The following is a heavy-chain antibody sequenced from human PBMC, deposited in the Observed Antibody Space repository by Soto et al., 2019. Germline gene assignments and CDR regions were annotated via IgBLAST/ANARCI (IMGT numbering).Heavy chain of an antibody. CDR2: IYPGDSDT. V-gene: IGHV5-51*01. CDR3: VRHVRTAGSNAMEV. D-gene: IGHD3-10*02. Sequence: GESLKISCKASGYRFTTSWIAWVRQMPGKALEWMGTIYPGDSDTTYSPSFQGPVTISADNSITTAYLQWSSLKASDNAMYYCVRHVRTAGSNAMEVWGQGTTVTVSS. J-gene: IGHJ6*02. CDR1: GYRFTTSW.